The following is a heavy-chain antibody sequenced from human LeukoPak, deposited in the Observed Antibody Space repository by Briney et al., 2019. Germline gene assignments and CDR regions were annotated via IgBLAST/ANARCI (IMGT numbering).Heavy chain of an antibody. J-gene: IGHJ4*02. CDR2: INGDGSTT. D-gene: IGHD3-16*01. CDR1: GFTFSSYW. V-gene: IGHV3-74*01. Sequence: GGSLTLSCAASGFTFSSYWMHWVRQAPGKGLVWVSRINGDGSTTNYADSVKGRFTISRDNAKNTLYLQMNSLRAEDTAVYYCASDLYLGYGGQGTLVTVSS. CDR3: ASDLYLGY.